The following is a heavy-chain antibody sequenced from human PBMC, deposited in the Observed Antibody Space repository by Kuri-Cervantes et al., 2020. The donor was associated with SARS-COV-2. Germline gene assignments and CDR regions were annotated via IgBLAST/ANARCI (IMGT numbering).Heavy chain of an antibody. Sequence: GGSLRLSCAASGFTVSSNYMSWVRQAPGKGLEWVSVIYSGGSTYYADSVKGRFTISRDNSKNTLYLQMNGLRAEDTAVYYCARVEVAGMSYGMDVWGQGTTVTVSS. D-gene: IGHD6-19*01. CDR1: GFTVSSNY. J-gene: IGHJ6*02. V-gene: IGHV3-66*02. CDR2: IYSGGST. CDR3: ARVEVAGMSYGMDV.